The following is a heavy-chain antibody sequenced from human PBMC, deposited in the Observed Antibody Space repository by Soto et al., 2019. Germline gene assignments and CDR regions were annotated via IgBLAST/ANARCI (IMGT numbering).Heavy chain of an antibody. D-gene: IGHD6-13*01. CDR2: ISAYNGNT. Sequence: ASVKVSCKASGYTFTSYGISWVRQAPGQGLEWMGWISAYNGNTNYAQKLQGRVTMTTDTSTSTAYMELRSLRSDDTAVCYCARDPAAAGPGSFDPWGQGTLVTVSS. V-gene: IGHV1-18*01. J-gene: IGHJ5*02. CDR1: GYTFTSYG. CDR3: ARDPAAAGPGSFDP.